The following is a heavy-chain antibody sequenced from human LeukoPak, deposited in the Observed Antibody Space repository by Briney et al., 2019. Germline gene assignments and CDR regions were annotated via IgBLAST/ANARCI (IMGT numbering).Heavy chain of an antibody. CDR2: ISYDGSNK. Sequence: GGSLRLSCAASGFTFSSYGMHWVRQAPGKGLEWVAVISYDGSNKYYADSVKGRFTISRDNSKNTLYLQMNSLRAEDTAVYYCARDRGRLHLFDYWGQGTLVTVSS. J-gene: IGHJ4*02. CDR3: ARDRGRLHLFDY. CDR1: GFTFSSYG. V-gene: IGHV3-30*03. D-gene: IGHD4-11*01.